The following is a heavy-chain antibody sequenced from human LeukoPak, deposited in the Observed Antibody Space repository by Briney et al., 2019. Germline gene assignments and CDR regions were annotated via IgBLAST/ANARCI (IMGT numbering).Heavy chain of an antibody. Sequence: GASVKVSCKASGYTFTSYGISWVRQAPGQGLEWMGWISAYNGNTNYAQKLQGRVTMTTDTSTSTAYMELRSLRSDDTAVYYCARDPRFLEWSPYPLEIWGQGTMVTVSS. CDR1: GYTFTSYG. V-gene: IGHV1-18*01. CDR2: ISAYNGNT. J-gene: IGHJ3*02. D-gene: IGHD3-3*01. CDR3: ARDPRFLEWSPYPLEI.